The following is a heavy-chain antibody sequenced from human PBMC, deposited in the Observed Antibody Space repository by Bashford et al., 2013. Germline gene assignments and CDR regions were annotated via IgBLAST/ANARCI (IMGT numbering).Heavy chain of an antibody. CDR2: IIPIFGTA. Sequence: SVKVSCKASGGTFSSYAISWVRQAPGQGLEWMGGIIPIFGTANYAQKFQGRVTITADKSTSTAYMELSSLRSEDTAVYYCASGYCSGGSCYGAAAGYYYGMDVWGQGTTVTVSS. J-gene: IGHJ6*02. V-gene: IGHV1-69*06. D-gene: IGHD2-15*01. CDR1: GGTFSSYA. CDR3: ASGYCSGGSCYGAAAGYYYGMDV.